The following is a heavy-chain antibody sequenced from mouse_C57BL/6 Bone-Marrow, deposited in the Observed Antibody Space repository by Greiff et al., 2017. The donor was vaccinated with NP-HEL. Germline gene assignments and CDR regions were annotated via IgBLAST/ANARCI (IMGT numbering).Heavy chain of an antibody. D-gene: IGHD2-4*01. CDR1: GYTFTDYY. CDR3: ARGYDYDVNWYFDV. J-gene: IGHJ1*03. CDR2: INPNNGGT. Sequence: EVQLQQSGPELVKPGASVKISCKASGYTFTDYYMNWVKQSHGKSLEWIGDINPNNGGTSYNQKFKGKATLTVDKSSSTAYMELRSLTSEDSAVYYCARGYDYDVNWYFDVWGTGTTVTVSS. V-gene: IGHV1-26*01.